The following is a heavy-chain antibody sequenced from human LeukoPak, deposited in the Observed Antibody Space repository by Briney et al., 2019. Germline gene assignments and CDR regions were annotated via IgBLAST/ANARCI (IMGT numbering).Heavy chain of an antibody. CDR3: ARGWGYLEY. CDR1: GGSISSNS. D-gene: IGHD7-27*01. J-gene: IGHJ4*02. CDR2: IFSGGST. Sequence: SETLSLTCTVSGGSISSNSWTWIRQPPGKGVEWSGSIFSGGSTDYNPSLKSRVTISVDTSNNQFSLNLSSVTAADTAVYYCARGWGYLEYWGQGTLVTVSS. V-gene: IGHV4-59*08.